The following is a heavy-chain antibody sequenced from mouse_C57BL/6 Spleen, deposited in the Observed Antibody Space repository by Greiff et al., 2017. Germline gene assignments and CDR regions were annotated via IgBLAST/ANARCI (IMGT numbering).Heavy chain of an antibody. CDR3: ARLDSSGYWFAY. Sequence: EVQLVESGPGLVKPSQSLSLTCSVTGYSITSGYYWNWIRQFPGNKLEWMGYISYDGSNNYNPSLKNRISITRDTSTNQFFLKLNSVTTEDTATYYCARLDSSGYWFAYWGQGTLVTVSA. CDR1: GYSITSGYY. V-gene: IGHV3-6*01. CDR2: ISYDGSN. D-gene: IGHD3-2*02. J-gene: IGHJ3*01.